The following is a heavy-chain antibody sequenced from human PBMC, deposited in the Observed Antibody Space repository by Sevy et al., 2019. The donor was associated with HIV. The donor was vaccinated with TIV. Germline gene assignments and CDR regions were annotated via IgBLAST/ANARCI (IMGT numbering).Heavy chain of an antibody. CDR2: INPDSRVT. CDR1: GYMFTDYY. CDR3: ARLTTTSTTDLYGMDV. V-gene: IGHV1-2*02. Sequence: ASVKVSCKASGYMFTDYYIHWVRQAPGQGLEWMAWINPDSRVTNYTQRFQGEVTVTRDTSISTAYMELSRLRSNDTAIYYCARLTTTSTTDLYGMDVWGQGTMVTVSS. J-gene: IGHJ6*02. D-gene: IGHD4-17*01.